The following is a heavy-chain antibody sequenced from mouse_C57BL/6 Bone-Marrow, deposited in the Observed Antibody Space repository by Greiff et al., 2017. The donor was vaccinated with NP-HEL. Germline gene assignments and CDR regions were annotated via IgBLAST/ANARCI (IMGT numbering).Heavy chain of an antibody. D-gene: IGHD2-1*01. V-gene: IGHV1-53*01. CDR1: GYTFTSYW. CDR2: INPSNGGT. J-gene: IGHJ2*01. CDR3: ARRENYGNFYCDY. Sequence: QVQLQQPGTELVKPGASVKLSCKASGYTFTSYWMHWVKQRPGHGLEWIGNINPSNGGTNSNEKFKSKATLTVDKSSSTAYMQLSSLTSEDSAVYYCARRENYGNFYCDYWGQGTTLTVSS.